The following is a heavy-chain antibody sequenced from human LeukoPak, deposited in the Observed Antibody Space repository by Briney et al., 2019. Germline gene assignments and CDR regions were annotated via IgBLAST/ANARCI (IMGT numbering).Heavy chain of an antibody. CDR3: ARGQAYCGADCYSD. D-gene: IGHD2-21*02. J-gene: IGHJ4*02. CDR1: GFSISHYY. Sequence: GGSLRLSCAASGFSISHYYMTWVRQTPGKGLDWVSVIYTGGGTNYGDSVKGRFTISRDNSRNTLYLQMNSLRADDTAIYYCARGQAYCGADCYSDWGQGTLVTVSS. CDR2: IYTGGGT. V-gene: IGHV3-66*01.